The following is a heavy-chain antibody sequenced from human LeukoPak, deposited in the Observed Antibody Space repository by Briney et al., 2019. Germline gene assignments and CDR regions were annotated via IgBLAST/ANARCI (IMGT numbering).Heavy chain of an antibody. CDR1: GGSISNYY. CDR3: AREDNSGSYEYFHQ. V-gene: IGHV4-59*01. D-gene: IGHD3-22*01. CDR2: ISYSGKT. J-gene: IGHJ1*01. Sequence: PSETLSLTCTVSGGSISNYYWSWIRQPPGKGLEWIGHISYSGKTSYIPSLESRLTISVDTSKNQFSLRLSSVTAADTAVYYCAREDNSGSYEYFHQWGQGTLVTVSS.